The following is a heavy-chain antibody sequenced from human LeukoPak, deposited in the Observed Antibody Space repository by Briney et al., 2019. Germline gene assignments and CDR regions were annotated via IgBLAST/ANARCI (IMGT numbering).Heavy chain of an antibody. CDR3: ARGYSSSWYDY. CDR2: INHSGST. Sequence: SETLSLTCAVYGGSFSGYYWSWIRQPPGKGLEWIGEINHSGSTNYNPSLKSRVTISVDTSKNQFSLKPSSVTAADTAVYYCARGYSSSWYDYWGQGTLVTVSS. D-gene: IGHD6-13*01. CDR1: GGSFSGYY. V-gene: IGHV4-34*01. J-gene: IGHJ4*02.